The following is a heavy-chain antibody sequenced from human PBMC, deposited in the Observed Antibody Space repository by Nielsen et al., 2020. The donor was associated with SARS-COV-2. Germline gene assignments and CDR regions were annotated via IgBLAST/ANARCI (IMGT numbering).Heavy chain of an antibody. CDR1: GFTFSDHY. CDR2: TRNKANSYTT. J-gene: IGHJ4*02. CDR3: ARALVGATSLDY. D-gene: IGHD1-26*01. Sequence: GGSLRLSCAAFGFTFSDHYMDWVRQAPGKGLEWVGRTRNKANSYTTEYAASVKGRFTISRDDSKNSLYLQMNSLKTEDTAVYYCARALVGATSLDYWGQGTLVTVSS. V-gene: IGHV3-72*01.